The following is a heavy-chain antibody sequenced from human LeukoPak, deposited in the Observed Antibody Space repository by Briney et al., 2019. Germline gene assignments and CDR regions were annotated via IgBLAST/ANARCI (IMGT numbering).Heavy chain of an antibody. J-gene: IGHJ3*02. CDR2: IYISGST. CDR3: ARIRMEYYYDSKSDAFDI. Sequence: SETLSLTCTVSGGSISSYYWSWIRQPAGKGLEWIGRIYISGSTNYNPSLKSRVTMSVDTSKNQFSLKLSSVTAADTAVYYCARIRMEYYYDSKSDAFDIWGQGTMVTVSS. CDR1: GGSISSYY. D-gene: IGHD3-22*01. V-gene: IGHV4-4*07.